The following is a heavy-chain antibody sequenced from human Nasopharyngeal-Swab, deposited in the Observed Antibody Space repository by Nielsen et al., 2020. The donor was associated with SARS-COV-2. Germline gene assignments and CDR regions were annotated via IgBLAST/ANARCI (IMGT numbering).Heavy chain of an antibody. V-gene: IGHV3-11*04. J-gene: IGHJ4*02. Sequence: GGSLRLSCAASGFSFSDYYMSWIRQAPGKGLEWISYISSSGGTIYSADSVKGRFIISRDNAKNSLYLQMNSLRAEDSAVYYCAREVDSYDSSGYWSFWGQGTLVTVSS. CDR3: AREVDSYDSSGYWSF. CDR2: ISSSGGTI. CDR1: GFSFSDYY. D-gene: IGHD3-22*01.